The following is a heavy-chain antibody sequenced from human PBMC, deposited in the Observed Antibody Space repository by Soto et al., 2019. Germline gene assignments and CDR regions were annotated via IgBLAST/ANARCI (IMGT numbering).Heavy chain of an antibody. CDR3: ARALGGITDWYFDL. V-gene: IGHV3-21*01. CDR2: ISSSGSYI. Sequence: EVQLVESGGGLVKPGGSLRLSCAGSGFTFSSYSMNWVRQAPGKGLEWVSSISSSGSYIYYADSLKGRFTISRDNAKNSLYLQMNSLRAEDTAVYYCARALGGITDWYFDLRGRGTLVTVSS. J-gene: IGHJ2*01. CDR1: GFTFSSYS. D-gene: IGHD1-1*01.